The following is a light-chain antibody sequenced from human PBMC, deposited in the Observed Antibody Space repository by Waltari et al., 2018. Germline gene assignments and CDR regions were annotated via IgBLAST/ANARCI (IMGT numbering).Light chain of an antibody. CDR2: DAS. V-gene: IGKV3-15*01. J-gene: IGKJ2*01. CDR3: HQYNTWPPAT. CDR1: RSVGVN. Sequence: VLTQSPATLYVSPGDTATLFCRASRSVGVNLAWYQQKPGQAPRLLIYDASKWATGIPARFSAAGSGTEFTLTIISLQSEDSAIYYCHQYNTWPPATFGQGTKLDI.